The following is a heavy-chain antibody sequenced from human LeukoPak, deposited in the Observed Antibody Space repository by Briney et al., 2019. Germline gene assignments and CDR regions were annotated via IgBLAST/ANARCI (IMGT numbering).Heavy chain of an antibody. CDR2: INWKGDTT. J-gene: IGHJ5*02. D-gene: IGHD1-26*01. Sequence: GGSLRLSCAGSGVAFGDYGMSWVRQAPGKGLEWVSAINWKGDTTGYADSVKGRFTISRDNAKNSLYLQMNSLRAEDTAVYYCARDRGRNWFDTWGQGTLVTVSS. CDR1: GVAFGDYG. CDR3: ARDRGRNWFDT. V-gene: IGHV3-20*04.